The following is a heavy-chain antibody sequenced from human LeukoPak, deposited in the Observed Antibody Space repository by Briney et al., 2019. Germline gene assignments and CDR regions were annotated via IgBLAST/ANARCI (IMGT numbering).Heavy chain of an antibody. CDR2: ISGSGGST. V-gene: IGHV3-23*01. CDR1: GFTFSSYA. J-gene: IGHJ4*02. CDR3: AKEGEGYCSSTSCYSDY. Sequence: GGSLRLPCAASGFTFSSYAMSWVRQAPGKGLEWVSAISGSGGSTYYADSVKGRFTISRDNSKNTLYLQMNSLRAEDTAVYYCAKEGEGYCSSTSCYSDYWGQGTLVTVSS. D-gene: IGHD2-2*01.